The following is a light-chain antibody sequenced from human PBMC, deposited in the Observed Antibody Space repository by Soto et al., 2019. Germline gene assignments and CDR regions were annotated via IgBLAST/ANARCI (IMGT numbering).Light chain of an antibody. CDR2: GAS. Sequence: EIVLTQSPGTLSLSPGERATLSCRASKSVSSNYLARYQQKPGQAPRLLIYGASSRATGIPDRFRGSGSGTDFTLTISRLEPEDFAVYYCQQYGSSPPYTFGQGTELEIK. CDR3: QQYGSSPPYT. J-gene: IGKJ2*01. V-gene: IGKV3-20*01. CDR1: KSVSSNY.